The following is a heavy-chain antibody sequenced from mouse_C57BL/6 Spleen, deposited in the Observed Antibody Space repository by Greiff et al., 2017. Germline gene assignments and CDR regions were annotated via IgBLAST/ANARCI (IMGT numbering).Heavy chain of an antibody. CDR2: FYPGSGSI. Sequence: QVQLQQSGAELVKPGASVKLSCKASGYTFTEYTMHWVKQRPGQGLEWIGWFYPGSGSIKYNEKFKDKATLTADKSDSTDYMELSRLTSEDSAVCFSARRGGSTMVTADWFAYWGQGTLVTVSA. V-gene: IGHV1-62-2*01. CDR3: ARRGGSTMVTADWFAY. D-gene: IGHD2-2*01. CDR1: GYTFTEYT. J-gene: IGHJ3*01.